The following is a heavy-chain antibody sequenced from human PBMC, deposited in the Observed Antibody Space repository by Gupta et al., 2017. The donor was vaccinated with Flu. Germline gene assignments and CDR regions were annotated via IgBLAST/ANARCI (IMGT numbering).Heavy chain of an antibody. D-gene: IGHD2-2*01. CDR3: AREDIVVVPAAKVQFPDY. Sequence: GRFTISRDNSKNTLYLQMNSLRAEDTAVYYCAREDIVVVPAAKVQFPDYWGQGTLVTVSS. J-gene: IGHJ4*02. V-gene: IGHV3-30*07.